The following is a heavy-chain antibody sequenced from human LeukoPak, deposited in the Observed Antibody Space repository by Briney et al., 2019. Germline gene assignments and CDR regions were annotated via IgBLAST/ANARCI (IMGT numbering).Heavy chain of an antibody. CDR3: ARDRGWNNGYYYYGMDV. CDR1: GFTVSSNY. D-gene: IGHD1/OR15-1a*01. J-gene: IGHJ6*02. CDR2: IYSGGST. Sequence: PGGSLRLSCAASGFTVSSNYMSWVRQAPGKGVEWVSVIYSGGSTYYADSVKGRFTISRDNSNNTLYLQMNSLRAEDTAVYYCARDRGWNNGYYYYGMDVWGQGTTVTVSS. V-gene: IGHV3-66*01.